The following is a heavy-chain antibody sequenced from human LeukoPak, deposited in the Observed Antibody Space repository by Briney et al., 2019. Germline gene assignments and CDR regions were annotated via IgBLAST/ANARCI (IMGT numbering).Heavy chain of an antibody. CDR1: GFTFSSYN. CDR3: ARVTTRDPWGYYYGMDV. J-gene: IGHJ6*02. Sequence: GGSLRLSCVASGFTFSSYNMHWVRQAPGKGLEWVSSISISSSYIYHVDSVKGRFTLSRDNARNSLFLQMNSLRAEDTAVYYCARVTTRDPWGYYYGMDVWGQGTTVTVSS. V-gene: IGHV3-21*01. D-gene: IGHD1-14*01. CDR2: ISISSSYI.